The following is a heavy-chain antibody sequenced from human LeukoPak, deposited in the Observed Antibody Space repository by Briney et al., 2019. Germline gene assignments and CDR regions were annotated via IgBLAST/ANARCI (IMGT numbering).Heavy chain of an antibody. CDR1: GFSFSRYD. CDR2: IGTAGDT. D-gene: IGHD3-10*01. J-gene: IGHJ2*01. V-gene: IGHV3-13*01. Sequence: GGSLRLSCAASGFSFSRYDMHWVRQPTGKGLEWVSAIGTAGDTYYPGSVKGRFTISRENAKTSLYLQMNSLRAGDTAVYYCVRDCITMGPSGGFDLWGRGILVTVSS. CDR3: VRDCITMGPSGGFDL.